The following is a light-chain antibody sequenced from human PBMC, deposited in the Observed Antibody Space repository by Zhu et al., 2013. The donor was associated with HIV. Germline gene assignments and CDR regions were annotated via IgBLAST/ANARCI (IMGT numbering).Light chain of an antibody. V-gene: IGLV1-40*01. CDR1: SSNIGAGYD. Sequence: QSVLTQPPSVSGAPGQRVTISCTGSSSNIGAGYDVHWYQQLPGTAPKLLIYGNNNRPSGVSNRFSGSKSGNTASLTISGLQAEDEADYYCSSFTSSASHVVIGGGTKLTVL. CDR2: GNN. J-gene: IGLJ2*01. CDR3: SSFTSSASHVV.